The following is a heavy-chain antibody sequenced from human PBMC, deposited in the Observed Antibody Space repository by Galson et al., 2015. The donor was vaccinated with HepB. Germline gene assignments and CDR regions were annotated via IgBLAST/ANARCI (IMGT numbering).Heavy chain of an antibody. CDR3: WMIGTDFDY. V-gene: IGHV3-33*01. CDR2: VWYDGTKQ. CDR1: GFVFSRHG. D-gene: IGHD2-21*01. J-gene: IGHJ4*02. Sequence: SLRLSCVASGFVFSRHGMHWARQAPGKGLEWVAVVWYDGTKQYYSESVEGRFTISRDNSKNMVYLQMNSLRVEDTAVYYCWMIGTDFDYWGQGTLVTVSS.